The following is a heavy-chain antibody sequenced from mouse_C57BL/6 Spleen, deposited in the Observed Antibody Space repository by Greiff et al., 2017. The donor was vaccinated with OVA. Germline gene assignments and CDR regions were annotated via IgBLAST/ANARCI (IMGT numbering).Heavy chain of an antibody. CDR2: IYPGSGNT. D-gene: IGHD4-1*01. V-gene: IGHV1-76*01. Sequence: VHLVESGAELVRPGASVKLSCKASGYTFTDYYINWVKQRPGQGLEWIARIYPGSGNTYYNEKFKGKATLTAEKSSSTAYMQLSSLTSEDSAVYFCATANWEGYYFDYWGQGTTLTVSS. J-gene: IGHJ2*01. CDR1: GYTFTDYY. CDR3: ATANWEGYYFDY.